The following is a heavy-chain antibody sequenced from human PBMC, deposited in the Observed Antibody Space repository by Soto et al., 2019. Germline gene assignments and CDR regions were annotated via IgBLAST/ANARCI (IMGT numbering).Heavy chain of an antibody. D-gene: IGHD3-9*01. V-gene: IGHV1-18*01. J-gene: IGHJ4*02. CDR2: ISAYNGNT. CDR1: GYTFTSYG. Sequence: ASVKVSWKASGYTFTSYGISWVRQAPGQGLEWMGWISAYNGNTNYAQKLQGRVTMTTDTSTSTAYMELRSLRSDDTAVYYCARAGRYTPAGPPSYWGQGTLVTVSS. CDR3: ARAGRYTPAGPPSY.